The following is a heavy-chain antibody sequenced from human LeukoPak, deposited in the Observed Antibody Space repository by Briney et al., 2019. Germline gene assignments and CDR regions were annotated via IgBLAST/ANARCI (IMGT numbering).Heavy chain of an antibody. D-gene: IGHD3-10*01. CDR2: INPSGGST. CDR3: ARGPSGYGSGSPILDSGNFDY. J-gene: IGHJ4*02. Sequence: ASVKVSCKASGYTFTSYYMHWVRQAPGQGLEWMGIINPSGGSTSYAQKFQGRVTMTRDMSTSTVYMELSSLRSEDTAVYYSARGPSGYGSGSPILDSGNFDYWGQGTLVTVSS. V-gene: IGHV1-46*01. CDR1: GYTFTSYY.